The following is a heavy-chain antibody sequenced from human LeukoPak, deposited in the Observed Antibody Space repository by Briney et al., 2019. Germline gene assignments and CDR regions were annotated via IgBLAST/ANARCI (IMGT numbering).Heavy chain of an antibody. J-gene: IGHJ6*02. Sequence: ASVKVSCKASGYTFTSYDINWVRQATGQGLEWMGRMNPNSGNTGYAQKFQGRVTMTRNTSISTAYMELSSLRSEDTAVYYCARGPSGDFWSGYYPYYYYYGMDVWGQGTTVTVSS. CDR2: MNPNSGNT. D-gene: IGHD3-3*01. CDR3: ARGPSGDFWSGYYPYYYYYGMDV. CDR1: GYTFTSYD. V-gene: IGHV1-8*01.